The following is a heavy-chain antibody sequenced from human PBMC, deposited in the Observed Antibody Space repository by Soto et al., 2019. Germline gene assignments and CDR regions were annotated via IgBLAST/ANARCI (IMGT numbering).Heavy chain of an antibody. CDR1: GFSLSTSGVG. J-gene: IGHJ5*02. CDR2: LYWDDNK. D-gene: IGHD3-22*01. Sequence: QITLKESGPTLMKPTQTLTLTCTFSGFSLSTSGVGVGWIRQPPGKALERLALLYWDDNKRYSPSLKNRLTITKDDAQIQVVLTMTNMDPVDTATYYCAHRDRYSYGYYHPLGQGNLGTVSP. V-gene: IGHV2-5*02. CDR3: AHRDRYSYGYYHP.